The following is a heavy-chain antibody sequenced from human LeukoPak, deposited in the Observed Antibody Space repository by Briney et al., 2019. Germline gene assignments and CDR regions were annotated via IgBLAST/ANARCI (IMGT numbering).Heavy chain of an antibody. CDR3: ARLYGSGGIDY. J-gene: IGHJ4*02. CDR2: ISSSSSTI. CDR1: GFTFSSYS. D-gene: IGHD3-10*01. V-gene: IGHV3-48*04. Sequence: GGSLRLSCAASGFTFSSYSMNWVRQAPGKGLEWVSYISSSSSTIYYADSVKGRFTISRDNAKNSLYLQMNSLRAEDTAVYYCARLYGSGGIDYWGQGTLVTLSS.